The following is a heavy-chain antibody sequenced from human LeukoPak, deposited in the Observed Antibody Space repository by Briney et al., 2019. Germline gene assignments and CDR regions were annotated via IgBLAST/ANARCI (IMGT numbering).Heavy chain of an antibody. J-gene: IGHJ4*02. Sequence: SETLSLTCTVSRFSLSSGYYWAWIRQSPGKGLEWIGSMYYSGTTYYNPSLKSRVTISVDTSKNQFSLKLSSVTAADTAVYYCARRVTYYYGSGSYPYWGQGTLVTVSS. D-gene: IGHD3-10*01. V-gene: IGHV4-38-2*02. CDR2: MYYSGTT. CDR3: ARRVTYYYGSGSYPY. CDR1: RFSLSSGYY.